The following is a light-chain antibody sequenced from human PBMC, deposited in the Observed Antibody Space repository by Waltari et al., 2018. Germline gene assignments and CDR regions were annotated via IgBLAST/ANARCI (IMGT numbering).Light chain of an antibody. CDR1: QGISSY. CDR3: QQYYSYPPT. V-gene: IGKV1-8*01. J-gene: IGKJ4*01. CDR2: AAS. Sequence: AIRMTQSPSSFSASTGGRVTITCRASQGISSYLAWYQQKPGKAPQLLIYAASTLQSGVPSRFSGSGSGTDFTLTISCLQSEDFATYYCQQYYSYPPTFGGGTKVEIK.